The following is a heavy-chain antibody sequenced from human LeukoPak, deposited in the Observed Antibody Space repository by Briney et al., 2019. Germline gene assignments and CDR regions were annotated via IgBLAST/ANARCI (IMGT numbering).Heavy chain of an antibody. D-gene: IGHD3-9*01. Sequence: PGGSLRLSCAASGFTFSSYDIHWVRQPPGKGLEWIGSIYYSGSTYYNPSLKSRVTISVDTSKNQFSLKLSSVTAADTAVYYCARHPIEYYDILTGPDYWGQGTLVTVSS. CDR2: IYYSGST. CDR1: GFTFSSYD. V-gene: IGHV4-39*01. J-gene: IGHJ4*02. CDR3: ARHPIEYYDILTGPDY.